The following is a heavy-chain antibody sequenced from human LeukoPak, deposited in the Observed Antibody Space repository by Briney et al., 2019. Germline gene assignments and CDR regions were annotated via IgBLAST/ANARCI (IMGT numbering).Heavy chain of an antibody. J-gene: IGHJ4*02. CDR2: IYYSGST. Sequence: SETLSLTCTVSGGAISSYYWSWIRQPPGQGLEWIGYIYYSGSTNYNPSLKSRVTISVDTSKNQFSLNLSSVTAAGTAVYYCARATYGGNYYFDYWGQGTLVTVSS. CDR3: ARATYGGNYYFDY. D-gene: IGHD2-21*01. CDR1: GGAISSYY. V-gene: IGHV4-59*01.